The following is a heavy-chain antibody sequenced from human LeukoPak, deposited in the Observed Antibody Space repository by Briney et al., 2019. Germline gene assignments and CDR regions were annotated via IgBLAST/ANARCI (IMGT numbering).Heavy chain of an antibody. J-gene: IGHJ4*02. CDR1: GYMFTSYG. Sequence: ASVKVSCKASGYMFTSYGVTWVRQAPGQGLEWMGWINPNSGGTNYAQKFQGRVTMTRDTSISTAYMELSRLRSDDTAVYYCARASSDFWSGYYLIDYWGQGTLVTVSS. V-gene: IGHV1-2*02. D-gene: IGHD3-3*01. CDR3: ARASSDFWSGYYLIDY. CDR2: INPNSGGT.